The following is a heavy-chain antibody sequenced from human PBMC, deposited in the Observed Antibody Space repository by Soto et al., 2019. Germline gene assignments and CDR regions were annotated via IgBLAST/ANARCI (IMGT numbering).Heavy chain of an antibody. V-gene: IGHV1-3*01. J-gene: IGHJ3*02. CDR3: ARDILTLAVAGMGRVRAFDI. CDR1: GDTFTSYA. Sequence: GASVKVSCKACGDTFTSYAMHWVRQAPGQRLEWMGWINAGNGNTKYSQKFQGRVTITRDTSASTAYMELSSLRSEDTAVYYCARDILTLAVAGMGRVRAFDIWGQGTMVTVSS. D-gene: IGHD6-19*01. CDR2: INAGNGNT.